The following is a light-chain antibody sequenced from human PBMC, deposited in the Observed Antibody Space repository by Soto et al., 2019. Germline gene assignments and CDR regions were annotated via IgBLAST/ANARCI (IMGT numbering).Light chain of an antibody. CDR1: QGISNY. Sequence: DIPMTQSPSSLSASVGDRVTITCRSSQGISNYLAWYQQKPGKVPKLLIYSASTLQSGVPSRFSGSGSGTDFTLTISSLEPEDVATYYCQHYNNAPYTLGQGTKLEIK. CDR2: SAS. J-gene: IGKJ2*01. CDR3: QHYNNAPYT. V-gene: IGKV1-27*01.